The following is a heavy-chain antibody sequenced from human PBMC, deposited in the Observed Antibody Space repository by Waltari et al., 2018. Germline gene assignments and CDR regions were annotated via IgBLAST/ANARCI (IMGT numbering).Heavy chain of an antibody. V-gene: IGHV3-72*01. CDR2: IANRANSYIT. J-gene: IGHJ1*01. CDR1: GFIFAEHY. Sequence: VQLVESGGGLVNPGGSLRVSCVVSGFIFAEHYMDWVRQAPGKAPELGGRIANRANSYITEYPGSMKGRFTIAREDSKNLLFLQMTDLKSEDTAIYYCVRGGYYYDSNGGYFQFWGRGTLVTVSS. D-gene: IGHD3-22*01. CDR3: VRGGYYYDSNGGYFQF.